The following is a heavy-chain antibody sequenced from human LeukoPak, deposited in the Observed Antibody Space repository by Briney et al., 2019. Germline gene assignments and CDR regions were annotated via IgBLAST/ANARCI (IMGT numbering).Heavy chain of an antibody. CDR3: TKRQGPTSGSYDYFDP. V-gene: IGHV4-4*09. D-gene: IGHD1-26*01. CDR1: GGSISGNY. J-gene: IGHJ5*02. Sequence: SETLSLTCTVAGGSISGNYWSWIRQPPGQGLEWIAYIHSSGYTNYNPSLKSRVTISVDTSNNQFSLKVTSVTAADTAMYYCTKRQGPTSGSYDYFDPWGQGALVTVSS. CDR2: IHSSGYT.